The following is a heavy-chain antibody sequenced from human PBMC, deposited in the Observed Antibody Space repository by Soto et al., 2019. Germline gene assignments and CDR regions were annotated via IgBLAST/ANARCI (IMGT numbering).Heavy chain of an antibody. CDR3: ASGGSCYSRYCYFDY. V-gene: IGHV4-59*01. Sequence: SETLSLTCTVSGGSISSYYWSWIRQPPGKGLEWIGYIYYSGSTNYNPSLKSRVTISVDTSKNQFSLKLSSVTAADMAVYYCASGGSCYSRYCYFDYWGQGTLVTVSS. D-gene: IGHD2-15*01. CDR1: GGSISSYY. J-gene: IGHJ4*02. CDR2: IYYSGST.